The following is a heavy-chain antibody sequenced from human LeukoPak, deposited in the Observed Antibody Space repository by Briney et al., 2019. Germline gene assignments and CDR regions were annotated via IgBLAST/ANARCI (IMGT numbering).Heavy chain of an antibody. CDR3: ARCGSGSSRNDY. J-gene: IGHJ4*02. CDR2: IYHSGST. Sequence: SETLSLTCAVSGYSISSGYYWGWIRQPPGKGLEWIGSIYHSGSTYYNPSLKSRVTISVDTSKNQFSLKLSSVTAADTAAYYCARCGSGSSRNDYWGQGTLVTVSS. V-gene: IGHV4-38-2*01. D-gene: IGHD1-26*01. CDR1: GYSISSGYY.